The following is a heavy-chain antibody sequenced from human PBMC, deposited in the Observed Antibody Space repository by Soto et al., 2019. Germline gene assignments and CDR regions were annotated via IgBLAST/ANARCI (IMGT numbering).Heavy chain of an antibody. Sequence: GGSLRLSCAASGFTFSSYGMHWVRQAPGKGLEWVAVISYDGSNKYYADSVKGRFTISRDNSKNTLYLQMNSLRAEDTAVYYCAKDSLKVVRGVGYGMDVWGQGTTVTVSS. CDR3: AKDSLKVVRGVGYGMDV. J-gene: IGHJ6*02. V-gene: IGHV3-30*18. CDR2: ISYDGSNK. D-gene: IGHD3-10*01. CDR1: GFTFSSYG.